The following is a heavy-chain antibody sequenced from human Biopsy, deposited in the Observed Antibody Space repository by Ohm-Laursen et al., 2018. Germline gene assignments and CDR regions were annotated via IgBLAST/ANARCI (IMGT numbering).Heavy chain of an antibody. D-gene: IGHD5/OR15-5a*01. CDR2: INPHTGVT. Sequence: SVKVSCKASGDTFSRSAFFWVRQVPGQGLEWIGHINPHTGVTKYAQKFLDRITMTGDTSISTAYMDLSRLTSADTGIYYCARPSGGVSTIGFDPWGQGTLVIVSS. J-gene: IGHJ5*02. CDR1: GDTFSRSA. V-gene: IGHV1-2*05. CDR3: ARPSGGVSTIGFDP.